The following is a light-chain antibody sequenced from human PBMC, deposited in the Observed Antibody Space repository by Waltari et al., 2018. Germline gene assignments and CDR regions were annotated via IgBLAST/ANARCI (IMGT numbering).Light chain of an antibody. CDR3: QQYYTTPRT. CDR1: QSVLYSSNNKNY. J-gene: IGKJ1*01. V-gene: IGKV4-1*01. Sequence: DIVMTKSPDSLAVSLGERATINCKSSQSVLYSSNNKNYLAWYQQKPGQPPKLLIYWASTRESGVPDRFSGSESGTDFTLTSSSLQAEDVAVYYCQQYYTTPRTFGQGTKVEIK. CDR2: WAS.